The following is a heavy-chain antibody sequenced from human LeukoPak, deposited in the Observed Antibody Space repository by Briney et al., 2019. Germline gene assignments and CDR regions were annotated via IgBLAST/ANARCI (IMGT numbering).Heavy chain of an antibody. Sequence: GGSLRLSCAASGFAFRSYAMNWVRQAPRKGLEWGSVISDTGGSTYYAGSVKGRFTISRDNSKNTLYLQMNSLRAEDTAVYYCAKTYYSDSFDYWGQGTLVTVSS. CDR1: GFAFRSYA. V-gene: IGHV3-23*01. J-gene: IGHJ4*02. D-gene: IGHD3-22*01. CDR3: AKTYYSDSFDY. CDR2: ISDTGGST.